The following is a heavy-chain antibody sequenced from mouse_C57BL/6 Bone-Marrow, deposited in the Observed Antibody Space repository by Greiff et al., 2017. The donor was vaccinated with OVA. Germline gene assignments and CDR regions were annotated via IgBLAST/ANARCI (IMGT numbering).Heavy chain of an antibody. CDR3: ARKGFSYYYGSSYEDYFDY. V-gene: IGHV1-22*01. Sequence: EVKLMESGPELVKPGASVKMSCKASGYTFTDYNMHWVKQSHGKSLEWIGYINPNNGGTSYNQKFKGKATLTVNKSSSTAYMELRSLTSEDSAVYYCARKGFSYYYGSSYEDYFDYWGQGTTLTVSS. CDR1: GYTFTDYN. CDR2: INPNNGGT. J-gene: IGHJ2*01. D-gene: IGHD1-1*01.